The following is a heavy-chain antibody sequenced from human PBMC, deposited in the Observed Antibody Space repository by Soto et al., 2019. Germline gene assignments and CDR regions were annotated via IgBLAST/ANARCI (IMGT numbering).Heavy chain of an antibody. V-gene: IGHV3-23*01. J-gene: IGHJ5*02. CDR3: AKASEGSGSYRRNWFAP. D-gene: IGHD3-10*01. CDR2: ISGSGGST. Sequence: EVQLLESGGGLVQPGGSLRLSCAASGFTFSSYAMSWVRQAPGKGLEWVSAISGSGGSTYYADSVKGRFTISRDNSNNTLYLQRNSLRAEDTAVYYCAKASEGSGSYRRNWFAPWGQGTLVTVSS. CDR1: GFTFSSYA.